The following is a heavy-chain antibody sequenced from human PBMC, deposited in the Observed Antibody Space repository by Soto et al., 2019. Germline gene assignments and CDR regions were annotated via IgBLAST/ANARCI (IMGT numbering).Heavy chain of an antibody. V-gene: IGHV1-69*13. CDR2: IIPIFGTA. J-gene: IGHJ6*02. CDR1: GGTFSSYA. CDR3: ARPRSSGWNKPTTNYYYYGMDV. D-gene: IGHD6-19*01. Sequence: ASVKVSCKASGGTFSSYAISWVRQAPGQGLEWMGGIIPIFGTANYAQKFQGRVTITADESTSTAYMELSSLRSEDTAVYYCARPRSSGWNKPTTNYYYYGMDVWGQGTTVTVSS.